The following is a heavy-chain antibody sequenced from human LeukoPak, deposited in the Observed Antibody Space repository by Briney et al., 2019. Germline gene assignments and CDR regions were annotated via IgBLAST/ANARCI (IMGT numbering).Heavy chain of an antibody. V-gene: IGHV4-39*01. CDR1: DGSISSSSYY. J-gene: IGHJ6*03. Sequence: SETLSLTCTVSDGSISSSSYYWGWIRQPPGKGLEWIGSVYYSGNTYYTPSIKSRIAISVDTSKNQFSLKLSSVNAADSAVYYCARFSYYYYYMDVWGKGTTVSVPS. CDR3: ARFSYYYYYMDV. CDR2: VYYSGNT.